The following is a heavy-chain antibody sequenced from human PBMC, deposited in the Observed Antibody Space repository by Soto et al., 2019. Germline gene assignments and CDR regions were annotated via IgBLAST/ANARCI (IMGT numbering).Heavy chain of an antibody. CDR3: AKDGVRYGGNPYYFDY. V-gene: IGHV3-23*01. CDR1: GFTFSSYA. J-gene: IGHJ4*02. CDR2: ISGSGGST. Sequence: EVQLLESGGGLVQPGGSLRLSCAASGFTFSSYAMSWVRQAPGKGLEWVSAISGSGGSTYYADSVKGRFTISRDNSKNTLYLQMNSLRAEDTAVYYCAKDGVRYGGNPYYFDYWGQGTLVTVSS. D-gene: IGHD4-17*01.